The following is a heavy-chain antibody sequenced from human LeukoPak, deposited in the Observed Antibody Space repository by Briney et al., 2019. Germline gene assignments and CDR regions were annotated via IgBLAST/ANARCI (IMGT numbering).Heavy chain of an antibody. CDR1: GGSISSGGDY. D-gene: IGHD3-22*01. J-gene: IGHJ4*02. V-gene: IGHV4-31*03. Sequence: PLSLTCTVSGGSISSGGDYGRRIRQHRGRGLEWIGYIYYSGSTYYNPSLKSRVTISVDPSKNQFSLKLSSVTAAPPAVYYCARGGASYDSSCYPTPLFDYWGQGTLVTVSS. CDR2: IYYSGST. CDR3: ARGGASYDSSCYPTPLFDY.